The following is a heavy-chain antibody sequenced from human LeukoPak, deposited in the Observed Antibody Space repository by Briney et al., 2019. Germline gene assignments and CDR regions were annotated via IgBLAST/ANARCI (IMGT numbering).Heavy chain of an antibody. J-gene: IGHJ6*02. CDR2: IWYDGSNK. CDR1: GFTFSSYG. V-gene: IGHV3-33*01. D-gene: IGHD5-18*01. Sequence: GGSLRLSCAASGFTFSSYGMHWARQAPGKGLEWVAVIWYDGSNKYYADSVKGRFTISRDNSKNTLYLQMNSLRAEDTAVYYCAGGYSYGYRHYYGMDVWGQGTTVTVSS. CDR3: AGGYSYGYRHYYGMDV.